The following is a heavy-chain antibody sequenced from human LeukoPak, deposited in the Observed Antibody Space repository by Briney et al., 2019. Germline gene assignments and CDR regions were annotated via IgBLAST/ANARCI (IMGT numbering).Heavy chain of an antibody. D-gene: IGHD2-8*01. CDR1: GGTFSSYA. J-gene: IGHJ4*02. CDR2: IIPIFGTA. V-gene: IGHV1-69*13. CDR3: ATTGPNPNCTNGVCPSYYFDY. Sequence: SVKVSCKASGGTFSSYAISWVRQAPGQGLEWMGGIIPIFGTANYAQKFQGRVTITADESTSTAYMELSSPRSEDTAVYYCATTGPNPNCTNGVCPSYYFDYWGQGTLVTVSS.